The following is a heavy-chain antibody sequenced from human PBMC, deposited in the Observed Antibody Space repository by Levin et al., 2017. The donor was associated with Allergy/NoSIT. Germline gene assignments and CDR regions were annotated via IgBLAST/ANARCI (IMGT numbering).Heavy chain of an antibody. D-gene: IGHD1-26*01. J-gene: IGHJ3*02. CDR3: ARGLYSGSYPDAFDI. CDR1: GGTFSSYA. Sequence: GASVKVSCKASGGTFSSYAISWVRQAPGQGLEWMGGIIPIFGTANYAQKFQGRVTITADESTSTAYMELSSLRSEDTAVYYCARGLYSGSYPDAFDIWGQGTMVTVSS. V-gene: IGHV1-69*13. CDR2: IIPIFGTA.